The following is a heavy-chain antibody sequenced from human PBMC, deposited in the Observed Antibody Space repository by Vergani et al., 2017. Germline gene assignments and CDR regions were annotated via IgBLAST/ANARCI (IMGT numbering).Heavy chain of an antibody. Sequence: QVQLVESGGGVVQPGGSLRLSCAASGFTFSSYGMHWVRQAPGKGLEWVAFIRFDGSNKYYADSVKGRFTISRENSKNTLYLQMNSLRAEDTAVYYCARVGSGYDGGPNWFDPWGQGTLVTVSS. D-gene: IGHD5-12*01. V-gene: IGHV3-30*02. CDR3: ARVGSGYDGGPNWFDP. CDR2: IRFDGSNK. J-gene: IGHJ5*02. CDR1: GFTFSSYG.